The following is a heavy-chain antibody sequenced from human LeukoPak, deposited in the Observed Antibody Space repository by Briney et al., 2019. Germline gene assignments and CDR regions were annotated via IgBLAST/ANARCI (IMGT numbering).Heavy chain of an antibody. V-gene: IGHV4-4*02. Sequence: PSGTLSLTCAVSGGSIRISNGWSWVRQPPGKGLEWIGEIYDSGSTNDKPSLRSPDTISADTSKNKCSLKMSAVTAPDTALFYSARGPAVDYESGGYYYFDYWGQGTLVTVSS. CDR2: IYDSGST. CDR3: ARGPAVDYESGGYYYFDY. CDR1: GGSIRISNG. J-gene: IGHJ4*02. D-gene: IGHD3-22*01.